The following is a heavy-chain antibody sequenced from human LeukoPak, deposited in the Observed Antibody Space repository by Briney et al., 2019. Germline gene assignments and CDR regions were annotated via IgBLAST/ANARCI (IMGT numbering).Heavy chain of an antibody. D-gene: IGHD3-3*01. V-gene: IGHV4-59*12. CDR1: GGSISSYY. Sequence: SETLSLTCTVSGGSISSYYWSWIRQPPGKGLEWIGYIYYSGSTNYNPSLKSRVTISVDTSKNQFSLKLSSVTAADTAVYYCAREGRITIFGVVTQHAFDIWGQGTMVTVSS. CDR3: AREGRITIFGVVTQHAFDI. CDR2: IYYSGST. J-gene: IGHJ3*02.